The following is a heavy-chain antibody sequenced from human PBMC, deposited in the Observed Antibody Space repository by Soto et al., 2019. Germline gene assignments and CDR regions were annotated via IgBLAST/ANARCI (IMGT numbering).Heavy chain of an antibody. CDR3: ARVGIGIYYYAGMDV. V-gene: IGHV1-18*01. CDR1: GYTFTSYG. J-gene: IGHJ6*02. D-gene: IGHD2-21*01. CDR2: ISGYNGNI. Sequence: QVQLVQSGVEVKKPGASVKVSCKTSGYTFTSYGISWVRQAPGQGLEWMGWISGYNGNINYAQKVQGRVSMTTDTSTGTAYMELRSLRSDASAVYYCARVGIGIYYYAGMDVWGQGTTVTVSS.